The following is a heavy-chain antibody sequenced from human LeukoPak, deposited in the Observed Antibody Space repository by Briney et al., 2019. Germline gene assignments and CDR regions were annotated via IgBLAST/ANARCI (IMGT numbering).Heavy chain of an antibody. CDR2: ISGSGGST. D-gene: IGHD3-22*01. CDR3: AKVGDSSGYYWSYFDY. Sequence: GGSLRLSCAAPGFTFSSYAMSWVRQAPGKGLEWVSAISGSGGSTYYADSVKGRFTISRDNSKNTLYLQMNSLRAEDTAVYYCAKVGDSSGYYWSYFDYWGQGTLVTVSS. CDR1: GFTFSSYA. J-gene: IGHJ4*02. V-gene: IGHV3-23*01.